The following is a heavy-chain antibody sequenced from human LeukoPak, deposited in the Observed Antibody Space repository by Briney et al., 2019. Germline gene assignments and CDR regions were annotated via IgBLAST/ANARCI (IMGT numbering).Heavy chain of an antibody. Sequence: GGSLRLSCAASGFTFSSYGMHWVRQAPGKGLEWVAFIRYDGSNKYYADSVKGRFTISRDNSKNTLYLQMNSLRAEDTAVYYCAKDPRAYCGRDCYSEYFQHWGQGTLVTVFS. V-gene: IGHV3-30*02. D-gene: IGHD2-21*02. CDR1: GFTFSSYG. CDR2: IRYDGSNK. J-gene: IGHJ1*01. CDR3: AKDPRAYCGRDCYSEYFQH.